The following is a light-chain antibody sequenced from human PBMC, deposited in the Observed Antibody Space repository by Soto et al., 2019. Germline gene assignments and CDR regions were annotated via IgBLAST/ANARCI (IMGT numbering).Light chain of an antibody. Sequence: DIQMTQSPSTLSGSVGDRVTITCRASQTISSWLAWYQQKPGKAPKLLIYKASTLKSGVPSRFSGSGSGTEFTLTISSLQPDDIATYYCQHCDSLPLTFGQGTRLEI. J-gene: IGKJ5*01. CDR3: QHCDSLPLT. CDR2: KAS. CDR1: QTISSW. V-gene: IGKV1-5*03.